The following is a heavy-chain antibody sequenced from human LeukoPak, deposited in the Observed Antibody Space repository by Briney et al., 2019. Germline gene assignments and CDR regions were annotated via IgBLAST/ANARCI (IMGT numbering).Heavy chain of an antibody. V-gene: IGHV4-39*01. D-gene: IGHD3-10*01. CDR3: GRHFPETGRDEQPLEY. CDR1: GGSISGSDSY. CDR2: ICFSRTT. J-gene: IGHJ4*02. Sequence: PSETLSLTCTVSGGSISGSDSYWAWVRQPPGKGLEWIGSICFSRTTYYNPSLKSRVTMSIDTSKNHFSLKVASVTAADTAVYYCGRHFPETGRDEQPLEYWGQGSLFTVSS.